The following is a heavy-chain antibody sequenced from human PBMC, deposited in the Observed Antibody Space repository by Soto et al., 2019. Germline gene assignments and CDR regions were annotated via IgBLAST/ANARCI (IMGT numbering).Heavy chain of an antibody. Sequence: QVQLVQSGAEVKKPGSSVKVSCKASGGTFSSYAISWVRQAPGQGLEWMGGIIPIFGTANYAQKFQGRVTITPDESTSTAYMELSSLRSEDTAVYYCARVSSRYDFWSGYSYFDYWGQGTLVTVSS. J-gene: IGHJ4*02. CDR3: ARVSSRYDFWSGYSYFDY. CDR2: IIPIFGTA. CDR1: GGTFSSYA. V-gene: IGHV1-69*01. D-gene: IGHD3-3*01.